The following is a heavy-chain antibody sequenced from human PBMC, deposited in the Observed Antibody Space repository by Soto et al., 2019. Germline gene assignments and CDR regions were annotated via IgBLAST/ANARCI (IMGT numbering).Heavy chain of an antibody. Sequence: ASVKVSCQAAGYTFTSYYMHWVRQAPGQGLEWMGIINPSGGSTSYAQKFQGRVTMTRDTSTSTVYMELSSLRSEDTAVYYCATRNPELYYYYYYGMDVWGQGTTVTVSS. CDR3: ATRNPELYYYYYYGMDV. J-gene: IGHJ6*02. D-gene: IGHD1-7*01. CDR1: GYTFTSYY. V-gene: IGHV1-46*01. CDR2: INPSGGST.